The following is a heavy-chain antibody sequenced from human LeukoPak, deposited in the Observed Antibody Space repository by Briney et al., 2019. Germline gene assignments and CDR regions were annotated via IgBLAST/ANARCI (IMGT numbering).Heavy chain of an antibody. J-gene: IGHJ4*02. CDR1: GGSISSSSYY. CDR2: IYYSGST. Sequence: SETLSLTCTVSGGSISSSSYYWGWIRQPPGKGLEWIGSIYYSGSTYYNPSLKSRVTISVDTSKNQFSLKLSSVTAADTAVYYCARPSHPTDNYYDSSGYYSGGTDYWGQGTLVTVSS. D-gene: IGHD3-22*01. V-gene: IGHV4-39*01. CDR3: ARPSHPTDNYYDSSGYYSGGTDY.